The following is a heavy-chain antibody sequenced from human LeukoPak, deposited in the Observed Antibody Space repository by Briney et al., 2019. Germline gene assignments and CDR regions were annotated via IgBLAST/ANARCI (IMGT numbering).Heavy chain of an antibody. Sequence: GGSLRLSCAASGFTFTNDFMTWVRQAPGKGLEWVANMKVDGSDIHYVDSVKGRFTISSDNARNSLYLQMNSLRAEDTAVYYCARGRYCSSGSCYQDYWGQGTLVTVSS. CDR3: ARGRYCSSGSCYQDY. CDR1: GFTFTNDF. CDR2: MKVDGSDI. J-gene: IGHJ4*02. V-gene: IGHV3-7*01. D-gene: IGHD2-15*01.